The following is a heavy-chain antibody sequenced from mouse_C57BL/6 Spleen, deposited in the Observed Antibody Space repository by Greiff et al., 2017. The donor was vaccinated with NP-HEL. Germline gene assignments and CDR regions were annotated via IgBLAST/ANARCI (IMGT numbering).Heavy chain of an antibody. CDR3: ARLNYGYGTWYFDV. J-gene: IGHJ1*03. Sequence: QVQLQQSGPELVKPGASVTISCKASGYAFSSSWMNWVKQRPGKGLEWIGRIYPGDGDTNYTWKFKGKATLTADNSSSTAYMQLSSLTSEDSAVYFCARLNYGYGTWYFDVWGTGTTVTVSS. CDR1: GYAFSSSW. CDR2: IYPGDGDT. D-gene: IGHD2-2*01. V-gene: IGHV1-82*01.